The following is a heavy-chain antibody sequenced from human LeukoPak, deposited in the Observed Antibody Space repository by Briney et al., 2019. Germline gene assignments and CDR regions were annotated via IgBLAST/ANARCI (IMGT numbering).Heavy chain of an antibody. D-gene: IGHD6-13*01. CDR1: GYTFTSYA. CDR3: ARDPLSSSWSTYYYGLDV. J-gene: IGHJ6*02. CDR2: IGAYSGDT. Sequence: ASVKVSCKASGYTFTSYAVSWVRQAPGQGLEWMGWIGAYSGDTNYAQNLQGRVSMTTDTSTSTAYMELRSLRSDDTAVYYCARDPLSSSWSTYYYGLDVWGQGTTVTVSS. V-gene: IGHV1-18*01.